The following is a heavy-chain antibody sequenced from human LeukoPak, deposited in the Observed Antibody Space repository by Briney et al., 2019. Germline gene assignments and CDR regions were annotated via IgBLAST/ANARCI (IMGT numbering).Heavy chain of an antibody. V-gene: IGHV3-49*04. J-gene: IGHJ4*02. CDR3: TRPARVFSYYDILTGYFPGLDY. CDR1: GFTFSSYA. CDR2: IRSKAYGGTT. D-gene: IGHD3-9*01. Sequence: GGSLRLSCAASGFTFSSYAMSWVRQAPGKGLEWVGFIRSKAYGGTTEYAASVKGRFTISRDDSKSIAYLQMNSLKTEDTAVYYCTRPARVFSYYDILTGYFPGLDYWGQGTLVTVSS.